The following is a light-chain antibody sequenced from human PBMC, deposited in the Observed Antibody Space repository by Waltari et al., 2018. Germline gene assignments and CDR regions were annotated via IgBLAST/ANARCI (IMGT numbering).Light chain of an antibody. CDR1: SGINVGNYR. CDR2: YKSDSDK. Sequence: QAVLTQPSSLSASPGASSSLTCTLRSGINVGNYRIYWYQQKPGSPPQYLLRYKSDSDKNQEPRNPRHFSGSKYGSAHAGILLLSGRQSEDEGDYFCMIWHNNGLVFGGGTQLTVL. V-gene: IGLV5-45*03. CDR3: MIWHNNGLV. J-gene: IGLJ2*01.